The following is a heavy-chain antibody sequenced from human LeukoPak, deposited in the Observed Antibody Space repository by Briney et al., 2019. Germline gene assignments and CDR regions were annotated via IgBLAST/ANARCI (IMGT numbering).Heavy chain of an antibody. CDR1: GGSISSSTYY. CDR2: ITYSGST. V-gene: IGHV4-39*01. D-gene: IGHD4-17*01. Sequence: PSETLSLTCTVSGGSISSSTYYWAWIRLSPGKGLEWIGSITYSGSTYYNPSLESRVTISVDTSKNQFSLRLISVTAVDTAVYYCARGDGGSSTVPIYWFDSWGQGTLVTVSS. CDR3: ARGDGGSSTVPIYWFDS. J-gene: IGHJ5*01.